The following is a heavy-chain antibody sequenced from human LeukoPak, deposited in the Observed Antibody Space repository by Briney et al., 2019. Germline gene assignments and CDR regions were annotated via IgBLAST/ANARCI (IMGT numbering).Heavy chain of an antibody. J-gene: IGHJ4*02. CDR1: GFTFSDHY. Sequence: KTGGSLRLSCAASGFTFSDHYMGWIRQAPGKGLERLSYISGNGRNIYYADSVKGRFTISRDNSKNLLYLQLTSLRAEDTALYYGARDRGRNSFDYWGQGTLVSVSS. D-gene: IGHD1-14*01. V-gene: IGHV3-11*04. CDR3: ARDRGRNSFDY. CDR2: ISGNGRNI.